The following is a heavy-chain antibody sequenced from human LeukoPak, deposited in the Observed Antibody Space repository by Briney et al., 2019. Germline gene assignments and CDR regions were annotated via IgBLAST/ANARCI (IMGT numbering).Heavy chain of an antibody. CDR2: IYYSGNT. D-gene: IGHD1-26*01. Sequence: SETLSLTCTVSGGSIISSSYYWGWIRQPPGKGLEWIASIYYSGNTYYNPSLKSRVTISVDTSKNQFSLKLSSVTAADTAVYYCARAIAQLGAQAHLDYWGQGTLVTVSP. CDR3: ARAIAQLGAQAHLDY. V-gene: IGHV4-39*07. J-gene: IGHJ4*02. CDR1: GGSIISSSYY.